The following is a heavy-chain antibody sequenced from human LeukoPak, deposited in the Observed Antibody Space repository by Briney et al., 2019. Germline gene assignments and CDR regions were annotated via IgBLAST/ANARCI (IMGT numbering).Heavy chain of an antibody. CDR3: ARVHYYGMDV. J-gene: IGHJ6*02. V-gene: IGHV3-11*01. CDR2: ISTGRTI. Sequence: GGSLRLSCAASGFTFNDYYMSRIRQAPGKGLGWVSYISTGRTIYYADSVKGRFTISRENAKTSLYLQMNSLRAEDTAVYYCARVHYYGMDVWGQGTTVTVSS. CDR1: GFTFNDYY.